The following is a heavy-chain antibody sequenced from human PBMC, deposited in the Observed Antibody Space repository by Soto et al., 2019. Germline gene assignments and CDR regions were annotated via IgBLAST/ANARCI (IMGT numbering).Heavy chain of an antibody. Sequence: EVQLLESGGGLVQPGGSLRLSCAASGFSFSTDAIHWVRQAPGKGLEWVSAISGSGGSTYYAASVKGRFTISRDKSKRTLSLQLNMLRAEDTAVYYCAIVLFDFWDGYEYWGPGTLFTVSS. CDR3: AIVLFDFWDGYEY. CDR1: GFSFSTDA. CDR2: ISGSGGST. J-gene: IGHJ4*02. D-gene: IGHD3-3*01. V-gene: IGHV3-23*01.